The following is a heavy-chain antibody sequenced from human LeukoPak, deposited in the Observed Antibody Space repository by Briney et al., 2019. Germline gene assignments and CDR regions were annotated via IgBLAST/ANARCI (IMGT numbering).Heavy chain of an antibody. CDR3: AKASFSYYYDNSGDYYFDY. J-gene: IGHJ4*02. D-gene: IGHD3-22*01. CDR2: IWYDGSDK. V-gene: IGHV3-33*06. Sequence: GGSLRLSCAASGFSFNTFGMHWVRQAPGKGLEWVAAIWYDGSDKYYADSVKGRSTISRDNSKNTLFLQMNSLRAEDTAVYYCAKASFSYYYDNSGDYYFDYWGQGTLVTVSS. CDR1: GFSFNTFG.